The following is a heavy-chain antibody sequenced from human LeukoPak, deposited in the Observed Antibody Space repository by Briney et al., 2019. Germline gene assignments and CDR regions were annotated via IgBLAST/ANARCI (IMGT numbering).Heavy chain of an antibody. V-gene: IGHV3-23*01. CDR2: ISGSGGST. Sequence: HPGGSLRLSCAASGFTFSSYGMSWVRQAPGKGLEWVSAISGSGGSTYYADSVKGRFTISRGNSKNTLYLQMNSLRAEDTAVYYCAKGSPEYYYDSSGYYSQCWDYWGQGTLVTVSS. CDR1: GFTFSSYG. J-gene: IGHJ4*02. CDR3: AKGSPEYYYDSSGYYSQCWDY. D-gene: IGHD3-22*01.